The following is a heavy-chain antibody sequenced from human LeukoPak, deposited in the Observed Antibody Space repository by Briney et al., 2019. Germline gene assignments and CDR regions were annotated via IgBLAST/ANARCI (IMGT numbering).Heavy chain of an antibody. J-gene: IGHJ4*02. CDR3: ARITSYDSSGYY. Sequence: PSGTLSLTCAVSGGSISRNYWWSWVRQPPGEGLEWIGEVSHSGSTIYNPSLKSRVTISVDTSKNQFSLKLSSVTAADTAVYYCARITSYDSSGYYWGQGTLVTVSS. CDR1: GGSISRNYW. D-gene: IGHD3-22*01. CDR2: VSHSGST. V-gene: IGHV4-4*02.